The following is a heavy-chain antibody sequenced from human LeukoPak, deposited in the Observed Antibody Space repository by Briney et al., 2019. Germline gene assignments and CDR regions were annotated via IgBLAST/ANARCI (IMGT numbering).Heavy chain of an antibody. Sequence: GGSLRLSCAASGFTFNIYVMNWVRQAPGKGLEWVSAISGSGDRTYYADSVKGRFSISRDNAKNSLYLQMNSLRPEDTAVYYCARDSLIFGVVTTFDYWGQGTLVTVSS. CDR3: ARDSLIFGVVTTFDY. CDR2: ISGSGDRT. CDR1: GFTFNIYV. D-gene: IGHD3-3*01. J-gene: IGHJ4*02. V-gene: IGHV3-23*01.